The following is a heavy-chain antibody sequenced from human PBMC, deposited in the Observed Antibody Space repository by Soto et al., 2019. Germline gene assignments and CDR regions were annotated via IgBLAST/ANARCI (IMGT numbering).Heavy chain of an antibody. J-gene: IGHJ6*02. V-gene: IGHV4-38-2*01. CDR1: GYSMTSGYY. CDR3: VRTFDYYGMDV. CDR2: IYHGGSI. Sequence: SETLSLTCAVSGYSMTSGYYWGWVRQPPGKGLEWLGSIYHGGSIYYNPSLKSRITISLDTSKNHFSLDLTSVTAADTAVYYCVRTFDYYGMDVWGQGTTVTVSS.